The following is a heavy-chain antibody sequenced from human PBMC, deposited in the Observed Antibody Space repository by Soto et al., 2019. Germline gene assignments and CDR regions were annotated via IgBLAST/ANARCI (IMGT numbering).Heavy chain of an antibody. CDR2: IWYDGSNK. D-gene: IGHD3-3*01. V-gene: IGHV3-33*01. CDR3: ARDGGTIFRVAYLDY. J-gene: IGHJ4*02. CDR1: GFTFSSYG. Sequence: QVQLVESGGGVVQPGRSLRLSCAASGFTFSSYGMHWVRQAPGKGLEWVAVIWYDGSNKYYADSVKGRFTISRDNSKNTLYLQMNSLRAEDTAVYYCARDGGTIFRVAYLDYWGQGTLVTVSS.